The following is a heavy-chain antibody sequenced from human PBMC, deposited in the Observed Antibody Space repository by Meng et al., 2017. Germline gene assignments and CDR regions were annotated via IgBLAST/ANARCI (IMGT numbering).Heavy chain of an antibody. V-gene: IGHV4-39*07. Sequence: GPGLGKPSETLSRTCTVSGGSISSSSYYWGWIRQPPGKGLEWIGSIYYSGSTYYNPSLKSRVTISVDTSKNQFSLKLSSVTAADTAVYYCARDGHSYNYFDYWGQGTLVTVSS. CDR2: IYYSGST. CDR1: GGSISSSSYY. J-gene: IGHJ4*02. CDR3: ARDGHSYNYFDY. D-gene: IGHD5-18*01.